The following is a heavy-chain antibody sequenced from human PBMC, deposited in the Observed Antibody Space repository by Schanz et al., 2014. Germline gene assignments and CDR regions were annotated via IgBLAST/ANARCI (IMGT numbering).Heavy chain of an antibody. V-gene: IGHV3-66*01. CDR2: IDYAGST. D-gene: IGHD6-19*01. CDR3: ASPPISVAGRLADY. CDR1: GFTFSGYA. Sequence: EVQLLESGGGLVQPGGSLRISCAASGFTFSGYAMSWVRQAPGKGLEWVSLIDYAGSTNYADSVKGRMTVSRDTSKNALFLQMNNLRAEDTAVYYCASPPISVAGRLADYWGQGILVAVSS. J-gene: IGHJ4*02.